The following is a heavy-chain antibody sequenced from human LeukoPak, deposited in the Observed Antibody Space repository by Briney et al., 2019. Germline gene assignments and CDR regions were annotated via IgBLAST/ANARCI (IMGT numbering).Heavy chain of an antibody. CDR1: GAPVNNHH. CDR3: LRDKVVVAASGKYYFDY. CDR2: ITASGST. Sequence: PSETLSLTCSVSGAPVNNHHWGWIRQPAGKGLEWIGRITASGSTNYTPFLRSRVTTSLDKSKNQLLRMLASVTPADTADYYCLRDKVVVAASGKYYFDYWGQGTLVAVSS. D-gene: IGHD2-15*01. V-gene: IGHV4-4*07. J-gene: IGHJ4*02.